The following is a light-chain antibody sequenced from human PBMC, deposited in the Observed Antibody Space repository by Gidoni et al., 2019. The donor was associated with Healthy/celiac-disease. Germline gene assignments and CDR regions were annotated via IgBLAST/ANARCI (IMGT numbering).Light chain of an antibody. CDR3: QQYNSYSRT. CDR1: PGISSW. Sequence: DIQMTQSPSTLSASVGDRVPITCRASPGISSWLAWYQQKPGKAPKLLIYKASSLESGVPSRFSGSGSGKEFTLTISSLQPDDFATYYCQQYNSYSRTFGQGTKVEIK. J-gene: IGKJ1*01. CDR2: KAS. V-gene: IGKV1-5*03.